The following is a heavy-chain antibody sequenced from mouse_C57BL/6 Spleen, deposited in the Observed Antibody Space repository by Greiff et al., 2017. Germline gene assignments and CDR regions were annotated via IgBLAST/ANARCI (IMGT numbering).Heavy chain of an antibody. CDR3: ARAYCNYFFFDY. CDR1: GFTFSDYY. J-gene: IGHJ2*01. Sequence: EVQGVESGGGLVQPGGSLKLSCAASGFTFSDYYMYWVRQTPEQRLEWVAYISNGGGSTYYPDTVKGRFTISRDNAKNTLYLQMGRLKSEDTAMYYCARAYCNYFFFDYWGQGTTLTVSS. D-gene: IGHD2-1*01. CDR2: ISNGGGST. V-gene: IGHV5-12*01.